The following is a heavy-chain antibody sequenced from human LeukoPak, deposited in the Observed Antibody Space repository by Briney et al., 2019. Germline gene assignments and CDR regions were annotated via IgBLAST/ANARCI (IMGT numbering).Heavy chain of an antibody. CDR3: TRDEDFYSSSSDY. J-gene: IGHJ4*02. V-gene: IGHV3-30*03. CDR2: ISYDGSNK. D-gene: IGHD6-6*01. CDR1: GFTFSSYG. Sequence: GRSLRLSCAASGFTFSSYGMHWVRQAPGKGLEWVAVISYDGSNKYYADSVKGRFTISRDNAKNSLYLQMNSLRAEDTAVYYCTRDEDFYSSSSDYWGQGTLVTVSS.